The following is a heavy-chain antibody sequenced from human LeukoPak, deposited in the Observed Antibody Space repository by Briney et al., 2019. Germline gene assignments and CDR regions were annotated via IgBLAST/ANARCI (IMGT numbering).Heavy chain of an antibody. J-gene: IGHJ4*02. CDR3: ASPYCSGGSCYSGMGEY. Sequence: GSLRLSCAASGFTFSSYVMSWVRQPPGKGLEWIGSIYYSGSTYYNPSLKSRVTISVDTSKNQFSLKLSSVTAADTAVYYCASPYCSGGSCYSGMGEYWGQGTLVTVSS. CDR1: GFTFSSYV. D-gene: IGHD2-15*01. V-gene: IGHV4-39*01. CDR2: IYYSGST.